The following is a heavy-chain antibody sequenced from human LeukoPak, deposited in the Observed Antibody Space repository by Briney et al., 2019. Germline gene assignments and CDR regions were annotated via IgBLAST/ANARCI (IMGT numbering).Heavy chain of an antibody. J-gene: IGHJ6*03. Sequence: TSETLSLTCTVSGGSISSYYRSWIRQPPGKGLEWVGDIYYSGSTNYNPSLKSRVTISVDTSKNQFSLKLSSVTAAHTAVYYCARHGTTGIVGANYYMDVWGKGTTVTVSS. D-gene: IGHD1-1*01. CDR3: ARHGTTGIVGANYYMDV. V-gene: IGHV4-59*08. CDR1: GGSISSYY. CDR2: IYYSGST.